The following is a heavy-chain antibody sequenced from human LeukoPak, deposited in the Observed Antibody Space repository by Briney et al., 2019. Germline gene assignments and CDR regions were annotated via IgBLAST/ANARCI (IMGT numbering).Heavy chain of an antibody. CDR3: PWGGGYSSSA. V-gene: IGHV3-7*04. CDR1: GFTFSNYW. J-gene: IGHJ5*02. Sequence: GGSLRLSCAASGFTFSNYWMAWVRQAPGKGLEWVANIKHDGTETYYVDSVKGRFTISRDNAKDSLYLQMNSRGVEDTALYYCPWGGGYSSSAWGQGTLVTVSS. D-gene: IGHD6-13*01. CDR2: IKHDGTET.